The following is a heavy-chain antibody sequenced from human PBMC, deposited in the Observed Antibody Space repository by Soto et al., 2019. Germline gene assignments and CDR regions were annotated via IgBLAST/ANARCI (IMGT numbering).Heavy chain of an antibody. J-gene: IGHJ4*02. D-gene: IGHD2-2*01. CDR1: GFTFSSYS. CDR3: ARVGDKYCSSTSCYGYFDY. V-gene: IGHV3-21*01. Sequence: GSLRLSCAASGFTFSSYSMNWVRQAPGKGLEWVSSISSSSSYIYYADSVKGRFTISRDNAKNSLYLQMNSLRAEDTAVYYCARVGDKYCSSTSCYGYFDYWGQGTLVTVSS. CDR2: ISSSSSYI.